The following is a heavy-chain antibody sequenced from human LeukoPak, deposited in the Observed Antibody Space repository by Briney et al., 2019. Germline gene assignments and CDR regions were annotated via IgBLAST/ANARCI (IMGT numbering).Heavy chain of an antibody. CDR3: ARRSFLGLEFDY. J-gene: IGHJ4*02. Sequence: SETLSLTCTVSGGSISSYYWSWIRQPPGKGLEWIGYIYYSGSTYYNPSLKSRVTISVDTSKNQFSLKLSSVTAADTAVYYCARRSFLGLEFDYWGQGTLVTVSS. V-gene: IGHV4-59*01. CDR2: IYYSGST. CDR1: GGSISSYY. D-gene: IGHD2/OR15-2a*01.